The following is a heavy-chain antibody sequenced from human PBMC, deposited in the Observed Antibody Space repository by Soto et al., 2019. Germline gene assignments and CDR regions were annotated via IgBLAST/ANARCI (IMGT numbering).Heavy chain of an antibody. CDR2: IYAGGGTT. V-gene: IGHV3-23*01. D-gene: IGHD3-10*01. J-gene: IGHJ4*02. CDR3: AKDLIRGDGYVDFDY. Sequence: RRLSCAASGVMFSNYAMFWVRQAPGKGLDWVSTIYAGGGTTHYAESVKGRFTISRDNSNNRLYLQLNNLRAEDTAVYFCAKDLIRGDGYVDFDYWGQGTLVTVSS. CDR1: GVMFSNYA.